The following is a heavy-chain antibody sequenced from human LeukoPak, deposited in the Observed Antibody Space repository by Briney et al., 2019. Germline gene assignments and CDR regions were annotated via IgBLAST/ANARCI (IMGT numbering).Heavy chain of an antibody. Sequence: ASVKVSCKASGGTFSSYAISWVRQAPGQGLEWMGRIIPILGIANYAQKFQGRVTITADKSTSTAYMELSSLRSEDTAVYYCASECSGGSCYPYWGQGTLLTVSS. CDR1: GGTFSSYA. D-gene: IGHD2-15*01. J-gene: IGHJ4*02. CDR2: IIPILGIA. V-gene: IGHV1-69*04. CDR3: ASECSGGSCYPY.